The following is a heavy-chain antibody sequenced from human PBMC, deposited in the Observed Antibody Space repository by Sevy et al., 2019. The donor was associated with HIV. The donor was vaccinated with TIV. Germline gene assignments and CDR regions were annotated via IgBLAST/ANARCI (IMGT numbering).Heavy chain of an antibody. J-gene: IGHJ6*02. CDR1: GFTFSSYW. CDR3: ARDTQAKNTWEYYYYGMDV. V-gene: IGHV3-7*01. Sequence: GGSLRLSCAASGFTFSSYWMSWVRQAPGKGLEWVANIKQDGSEKYYVDSVKGRFTISRDNAKNSLYLQMNSLRAEDTAVYYCARDTQAKNTWEYYYYGMDVWGQGTTVTVSS. D-gene: IGHD1-26*01. CDR2: IKQDGSEK.